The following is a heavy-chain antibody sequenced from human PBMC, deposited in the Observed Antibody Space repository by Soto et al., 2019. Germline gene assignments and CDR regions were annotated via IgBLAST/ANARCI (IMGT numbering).Heavy chain of an antibody. CDR1: GFSFRSYA. J-gene: IGHJ3*02. CDR3: VRDDRWAFDI. V-gene: IGHV3-48*01. CDR2: ISVGSGSI. D-gene: IGHD3-22*01. Sequence: EEQLVESGGGLVQPGGSLRVSCAASGFSFRSYAMNWVRQAPGKGLEWVSYISVGSGSIFYADSVKGWFTISRDDAKNSLYLQMNTLRGEDTAVYYCVRDDRWAFDIWGQGTMVTVSS.